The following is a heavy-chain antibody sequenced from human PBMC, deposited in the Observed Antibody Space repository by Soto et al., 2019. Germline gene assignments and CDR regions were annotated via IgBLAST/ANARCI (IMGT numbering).Heavy chain of an antibody. J-gene: IGHJ6*02. D-gene: IGHD3-16*01. Sequence: EVQLVESGGGLVQPGGSLRLSCAASGFTFSSYWMSWVRQAPGKGLEWVANIKQDGSEKYYVDSVKGRFTISRDNAKNSLYLQMNSLRAEDTAVYYCARQMIDDYVWGSYGAPYYYYGMDVWGQGTTVTVSS. CDR1: GFTFSSYW. CDR2: IKQDGSEK. V-gene: IGHV3-7*01. CDR3: ARQMIDDYVWGSYGAPYYYYGMDV.